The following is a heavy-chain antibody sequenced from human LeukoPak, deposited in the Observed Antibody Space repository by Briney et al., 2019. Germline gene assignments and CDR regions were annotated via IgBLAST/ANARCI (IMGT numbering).Heavy chain of an antibody. CDR2: IYYSGST. CDR1: GGSISSYC. Sequence: SETLSLTCTVSGGSISSYCWSWIRQPPGKGLEWIGYIYYSGSTKYKPSLKSRVTISVDTSKNQFSLKLSSVTAADTAVYYCARGRFLDAFDIWGQGTMVTVSS. V-gene: IGHV4-59*01. D-gene: IGHD3-3*01. CDR3: ARGRFLDAFDI. J-gene: IGHJ3*02.